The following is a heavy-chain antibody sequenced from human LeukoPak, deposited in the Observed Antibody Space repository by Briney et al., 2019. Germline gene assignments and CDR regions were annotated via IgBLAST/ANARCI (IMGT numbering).Heavy chain of an antibody. V-gene: IGHV3-48*01. J-gene: IGHJ6*03. D-gene: IGHD2-15*01. CDR2: IGTNSNTR. Sequence: GSLRLSCAASGFTFSSHSMNWVRQAPGKGLEWVSHIGTNSNTRYYADSVKGRFTISRDKSKNTLSLQMNGLRVEDTAVYYCAKVMPPGRIRFYSYYMDVWGKGTTVTVS. CDR1: GFTFSSHS. CDR3: AKVMPPGRIRFYSYYMDV.